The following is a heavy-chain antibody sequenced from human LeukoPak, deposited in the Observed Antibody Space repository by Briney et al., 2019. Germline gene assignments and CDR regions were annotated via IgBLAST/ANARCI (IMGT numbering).Heavy chain of an antibody. Sequence: SVKVSCKASGGTFSRYAISWVRQAPGQGLEWMGGIIPIFGTANYAQKFQGRVTITADESTSTAHMELSSLRSEDTAVYYCARGGYDHYYGMDVWGQGTTVTVSS. D-gene: IGHD5-12*01. CDR3: ARGGYDHYYGMDV. CDR1: GGTFSRYA. V-gene: IGHV1-69*13. CDR2: IIPIFGTA. J-gene: IGHJ6*02.